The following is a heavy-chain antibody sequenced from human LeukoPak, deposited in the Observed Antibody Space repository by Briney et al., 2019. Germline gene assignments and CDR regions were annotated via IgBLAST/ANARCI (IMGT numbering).Heavy chain of an antibody. CDR2: ISYDGGIK. CDR3: ARDRYSSTWRYFDY. V-gene: IGHV3-30*03. D-gene: IGHD6-13*01. Sequence: GGSLRLSCAASGFTFSSYGMRWVRQAPGKGLEWVAAISYDGGIKYYADSVKGRFTISRDNSKNTLYLQMNSLRAEDTAVYYCARDRYSSTWRYFDYWGQGTLVTVSS. J-gene: IGHJ4*02. CDR1: GFTFSSYG.